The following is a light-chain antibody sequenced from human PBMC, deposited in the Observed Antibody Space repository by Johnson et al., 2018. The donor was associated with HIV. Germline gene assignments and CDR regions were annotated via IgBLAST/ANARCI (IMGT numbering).Light chain of an antibody. V-gene: IGLV1-51*01. Sequence: QSVLTQPPSVSAAPGQKVTISCSGSSSNIGNNYVSWYQQLPGTAPKLLIYDNNKRPSGIPDRFSGSKSGTSATLGITGLQTGDEADYYCGTWDSSLSAPRGFGTGTKVTVL. CDR2: DNN. CDR3: GTWDSSLSAPRG. J-gene: IGLJ1*01. CDR1: SSNIGNNY.